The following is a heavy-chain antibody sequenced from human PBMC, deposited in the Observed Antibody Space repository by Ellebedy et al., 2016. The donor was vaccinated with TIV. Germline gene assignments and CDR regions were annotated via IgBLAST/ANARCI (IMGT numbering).Heavy chain of an antibody. D-gene: IGHD3-16*01. CDR3: ARSRLRLTLFHYYGMDV. CDR2: IISSSSTI. J-gene: IGHJ6*02. CDR1: GFTFSSYS. V-gene: IGHV3-48*02. Sequence: PGGSLRLSCAASGFTFSSYSMNWVRQAPGKGLEWVSYIISSSSTIYYADSVKGRFTISRDNVKNSLYLQMNSLRDEDTAVYYCARSRLRLTLFHYYGMDVWGQGTTVTVSS.